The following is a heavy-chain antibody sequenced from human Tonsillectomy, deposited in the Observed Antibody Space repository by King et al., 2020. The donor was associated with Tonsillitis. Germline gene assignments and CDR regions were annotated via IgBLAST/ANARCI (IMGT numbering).Heavy chain of an antibody. CDR3: AKGKKGSGSRRAYYFDY. J-gene: IGHJ4*02. V-gene: IGHV3-23*04. Sequence: VQLVESGGGLVQPGGSLRLSCAASGFTFSSYAMSWVRQAPGKGLGWVSAISGSGGSTYYADSVKGRFTISRDNSKNTLYLQMNSLRAEDTAVYDCAKGKKGSGSRRAYYFDYWGQGTLVTVSS. CDR2: ISGSGGST. CDR1: GFTFSSYA. D-gene: IGHD3-10*01.